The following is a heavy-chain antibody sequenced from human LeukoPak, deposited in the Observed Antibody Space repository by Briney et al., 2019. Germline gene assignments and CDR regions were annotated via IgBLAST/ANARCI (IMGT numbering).Heavy chain of an antibody. Sequence: GGSLRLSCAASGFTFSSYWMHWVRHAPGKGLVWVSRINSDGSSTSYADSVKGRFTISRDNAKNTLYLQMNSLRAEDTAVYYCARVLRGSPFDYWGQGTLLTVSS. J-gene: IGHJ4*02. CDR3: ARVLRGSPFDY. CDR1: GFTFSSYW. D-gene: IGHD3-16*01. V-gene: IGHV3-74*01. CDR2: INSDGSST.